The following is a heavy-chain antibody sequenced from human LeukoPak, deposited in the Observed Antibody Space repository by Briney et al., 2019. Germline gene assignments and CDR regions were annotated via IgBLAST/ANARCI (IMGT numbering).Heavy chain of an antibody. CDR1: GYTFTSYA. D-gene: IGHD6-13*01. J-gene: IGHJ5*02. V-gene: IGHV7-4-1*02. Sequence: ASVKVSCKASGYTFTSYAMNWVRQAPGQGLEWMGWINTNTGNPTYAQGFTGRFVFSLDTSVSTAYLQISSLKDEDTAVYYCAFIAAAGDLWFDPWGQGTLVPVSS. CDR2: INTNTGNP. CDR3: AFIAAAGDLWFDP.